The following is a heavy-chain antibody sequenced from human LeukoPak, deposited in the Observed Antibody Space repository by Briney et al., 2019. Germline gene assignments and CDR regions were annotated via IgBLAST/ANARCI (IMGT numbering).Heavy chain of an antibody. J-gene: IGHJ4*02. CDR1: GYSISSGYY. D-gene: IGHD1-26*01. CDR2: IYHSGST. CDR3: ARSPHLGRYGYEPWELPVSYFDY. Sequence: SETLSLTCTVSGYSISSGYYWGWIRQPPGKGLEWIGSIYHSGSTYYNPSLKSRVTISVDTSKNHFSLKLSSVTAADTAVYYCARSPHLGRYGYEPWELPVSYFDYWGQGTLVTVSS. V-gene: IGHV4-38-2*02.